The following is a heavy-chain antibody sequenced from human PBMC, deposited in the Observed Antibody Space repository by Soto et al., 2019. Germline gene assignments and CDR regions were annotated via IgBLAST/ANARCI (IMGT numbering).Heavy chain of an antibody. D-gene: IGHD6-19*01. CDR2: ISYDGSNK. Sequence: QVQLVESGGGVVQPGRSLRLSCTASGFTFSSYGMHWVRQAPGKGLEWVAVISYDGSNKYYADSVKGRFTISRDNSKNTLYLQMNSLRAADTPVYYCAKDRLSSGWYGVPYYYYYGMDVWGQGTTVTVSS. V-gene: IGHV3-30*18. CDR3: AKDRLSSGWYGVPYYYYYGMDV. J-gene: IGHJ6*02. CDR1: GFTFSSYG.